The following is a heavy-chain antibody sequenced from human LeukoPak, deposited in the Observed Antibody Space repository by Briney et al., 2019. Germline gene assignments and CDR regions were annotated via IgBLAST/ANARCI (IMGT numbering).Heavy chain of an antibody. J-gene: IGHJ4*02. Sequence: PSETLSLTCTVSGGSISTYYWSWIRQPPGKGLEWIGYIYYSGNSNYNPSLKSRVTISVDTSKNQFSLKLSSVTAADTAVYYCARDRSSSGWYYFDYWGQGTLVTVSS. CDR1: GGSISTYY. CDR3: ARDRSSSGWYYFDY. D-gene: IGHD6-19*01. V-gene: IGHV4-59*01. CDR2: IYYSGNS.